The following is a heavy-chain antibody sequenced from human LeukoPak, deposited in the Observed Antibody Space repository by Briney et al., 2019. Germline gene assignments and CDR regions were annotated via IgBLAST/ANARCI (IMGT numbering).Heavy chain of an antibody. V-gene: IGHV3-30-3*01. CDR3: ARGEQLEAVAATFFDY. Sequence: PGGSLRLSCAASGFTFSSYAMHWVRQAPGKGLEWVAVISYDGSNKYYADSVKGRFTVSRDNSKNTLYLQMNSLRAEDTAVYYCARGEQLEAVAATFFDYWGQGTLVTVSS. D-gene: IGHD2-15*01. J-gene: IGHJ4*02. CDR2: ISYDGSNK. CDR1: GFTFSSYA.